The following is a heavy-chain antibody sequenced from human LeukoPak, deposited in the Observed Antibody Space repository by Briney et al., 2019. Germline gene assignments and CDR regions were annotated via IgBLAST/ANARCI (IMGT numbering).Heavy chain of an antibody. V-gene: IGHV3-23*01. CDR1: GFAFSGYA. D-gene: IGHD3-22*01. Sequence: PGGSLRLSCAASGFAFSGYAMSWVRQAPGKGLEWVSSISGSGGSTYYADSVKGRSTISRDNSKNTLYLQMNSLRDEDTAVYYCAKDSSGYYRPFYYWGQGALVTVSS. CDR2: ISGSGGST. J-gene: IGHJ4*02. CDR3: AKDSSGYYRPFYY.